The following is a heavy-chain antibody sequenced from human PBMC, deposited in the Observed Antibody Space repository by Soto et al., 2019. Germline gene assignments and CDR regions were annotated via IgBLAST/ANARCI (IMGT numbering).Heavy chain of an antibody. V-gene: IGHV1-3*01. D-gene: IGHD2-15*01. Sequence: QVQLVQSGAEVKKPGASVKVSCKASGYTFTSYAIHWVRQAPGQRLEWMGWINAGNGNTKYSQNFQGRVTSTGDTSAITAYMELSSLRSEDTAVDYCARELVLPTTPLSYFDYWGQGTLVTVSS. CDR1: GYTFTSYA. CDR3: ARELVLPTTPLSYFDY. J-gene: IGHJ4*02. CDR2: INAGNGNT.